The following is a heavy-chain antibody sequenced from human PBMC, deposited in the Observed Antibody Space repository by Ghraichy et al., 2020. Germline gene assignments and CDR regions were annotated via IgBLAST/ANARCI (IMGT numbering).Heavy chain of an antibody. CDR3: AKAKGDYLYYYGMDV. V-gene: IGHV3-23*01. J-gene: IGHJ6*02. Sequence: GGSLRLSCAASGFTFSSYAMSWVRQAPGKGLEWVSAISGSGGSTYYADSVKGRFTISRDNSKNTLYLQMKSLRAEDTAVYYCAKAKGDYLYYYGMDVWGQGTTVTVSS. CDR1: GFTFSSYA. CDR2: ISGSGGST. D-gene: IGHD4-17*01.